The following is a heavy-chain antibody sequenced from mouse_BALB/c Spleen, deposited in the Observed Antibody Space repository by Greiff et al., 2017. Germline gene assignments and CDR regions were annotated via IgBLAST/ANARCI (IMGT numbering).Heavy chain of an antibody. J-gene: IGHJ3*01. CDR3: ARDAIHGGFAY. CDR1: GFTFSDFY. CDR2: SRNKANDYQT. Sequence: LVESGGGLVQPGGSLRLSCATSGFTFSDFYMEWVRQPPGKRLGWIAASRNKANDYQTEYSASVKGRFIVSRDTSQSILYLQMNALRAEDTAIYYCARDAIHGGFAYWGQGTLVTVSA. V-gene: IGHV7-1*02.